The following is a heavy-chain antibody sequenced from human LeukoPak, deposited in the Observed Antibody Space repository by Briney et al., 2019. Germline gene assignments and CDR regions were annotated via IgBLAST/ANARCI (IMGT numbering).Heavy chain of an antibody. Sequence: GGSLRLSCVASGFTFDDYGMTWVRQVPGKGLEWVSGINWNGGSTSYADSVRGRFTISRDNAKNSVYLQMNSLRAEDTALYYCARLGNSAMLTSLDYWAQGTLVTVSS. CDR1: GFTFDDYG. CDR3: ARLGNSAMLTSLDY. CDR2: INWNGGST. V-gene: IGHV3-20*04. J-gene: IGHJ4*02. D-gene: IGHD5-18*01.